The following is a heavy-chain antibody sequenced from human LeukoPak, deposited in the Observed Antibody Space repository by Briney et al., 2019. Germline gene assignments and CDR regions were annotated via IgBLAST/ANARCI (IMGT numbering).Heavy chain of an antibody. J-gene: IGHJ4*02. V-gene: IGHV3-7*01. D-gene: IGHD1-26*01. CDR1: GFTFSSYW. CDR3: ARSGGSYRLDY. Sequence: GGSLRLSCAASGFTFSSYWMSWVRQAPGKGLEWVASIKQDGSEKYYVDSVKGRFTISRDNAKNSLYLQMNSLRVEDTAVYYCARSGGSYRLDYWGQGTLVTVSS. CDR2: IKQDGSEK.